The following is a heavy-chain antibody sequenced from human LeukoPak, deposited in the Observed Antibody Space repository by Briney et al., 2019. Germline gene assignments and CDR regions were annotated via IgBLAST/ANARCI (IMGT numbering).Heavy chain of an antibody. CDR3: ARAYDSSGYYQAY. CDR1: GFTFGDYA. D-gene: IGHD3-22*01. V-gene: IGHV3-49*04. Sequence: PGGSLRLSCTASGFTFGDYAMSWVRQAPGKGLEWVGFIRSKVYGGTTEYAASVKGRFTISRDDSKSIVYLQMNSLKTEDTAVYYCARAYDSSGYYQAYWGQGTLVTVSS. J-gene: IGHJ4*02. CDR2: IRSKVYGGTT.